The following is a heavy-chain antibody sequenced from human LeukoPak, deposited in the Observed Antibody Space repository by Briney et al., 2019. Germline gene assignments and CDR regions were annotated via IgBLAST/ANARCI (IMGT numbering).Heavy chain of an antibody. J-gene: IGHJ6*02. V-gene: IGHV3-21*01. CDR3: ARGLFVVVITTDYYGLDV. Sequence: SGGSPRLSCAASGFTFSSYSMNWVRQAPGKGLEWVSSISSSSSYIYYADSVKGRFTISRDNAKNSLYLQMNSLRAEDTAVYYCARGLFVVVITTDYYGLDVWGQGTTVTVSS. D-gene: IGHD3-22*01. CDR1: GFTFSSYS. CDR2: ISSSSSYI.